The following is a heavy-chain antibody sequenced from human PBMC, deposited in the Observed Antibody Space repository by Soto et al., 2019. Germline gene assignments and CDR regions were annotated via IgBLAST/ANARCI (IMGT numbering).Heavy chain of an antibody. CDR3: ARDGDGAAFDI. J-gene: IGHJ3*02. D-gene: IGHD7-27*01. V-gene: IGHV1-69*13. CDR2: IIPIFGTA. CDR1: GGTFSSYA. Sequence: ASVKVSCKASGGTFSSYAISWVRQAPGQGLEWMGGIIPIFGTANYARKFQGRVTITADESTSTAYMELSSLRSEDTAVYYCARDGDGAAFDIWGQGTMVTVSS.